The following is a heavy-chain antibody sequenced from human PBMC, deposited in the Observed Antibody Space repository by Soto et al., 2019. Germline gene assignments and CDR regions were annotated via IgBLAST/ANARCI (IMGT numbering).Heavy chain of an antibody. V-gene: IGHV1-8*01. CDR3: ARERRDGYDN. J-gene: IGHJ4*02. Sequence: QVQLVQSGAEVKKPGASVKVSCKASGYTFTSYDINWVRQATGQGLEWMGWMNPNSGNTAYAQKFQGRVTMNSNTSISTAYMELSSLRAEDPAVYYCARERRDGYDNWGQGTLVTVSS. CDR1: GYTFTSYD. CDR2: MNPNSGNT. D-gene: IGHD5-12*01.